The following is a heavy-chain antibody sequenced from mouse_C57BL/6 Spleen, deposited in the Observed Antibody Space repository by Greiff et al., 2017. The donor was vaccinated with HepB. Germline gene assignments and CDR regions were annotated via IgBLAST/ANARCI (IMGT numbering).Heavy chain of an antibody. CDR1: GYTFTSYW. CDR3: ARGYGSSYPYWYFDV. CDR2: IDPSDSYT. V-gene: IGHV1-69*01. J-gene: IGHJ1*03. Sequence: QVQLQQPGAELVMPGASVKLSCKASGYTFTSYWMHWVKQRPGQGLEWIGEIDPSDSYTNYNQKFKGKSTLTVDKSSSTAYMQLSSLTSEDSAVYDCARGYGSSYPYWYFDVWGTGTTVTVSS. D-gene: IGHD1-1*01.